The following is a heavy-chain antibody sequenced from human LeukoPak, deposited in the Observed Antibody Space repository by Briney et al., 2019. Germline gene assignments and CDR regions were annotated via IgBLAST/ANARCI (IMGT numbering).Heavy chain of an antibody. Sequence: SEALSLTCTVSGGSISSGSYYWSWIRQPAGKGLEWIGRIYTSGSTNYNPSLKSRVTISVDTSKNQFSLKLSSVTAADTAVYYCARDTGEWGIAAAVVGYMDVWGKGTTVTVSS. CDR3: ARDTGEWGIAAAVVGYMDV. D-gene: IGHD6-13*01. CDR2: IYTSGST. J-gene: IGHJ6*03. V-gene: IGHV4-61*02. CDR1: GGSISSGSYY.